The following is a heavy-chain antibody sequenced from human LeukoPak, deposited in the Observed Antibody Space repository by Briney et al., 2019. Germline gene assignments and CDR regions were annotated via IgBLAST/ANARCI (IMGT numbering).Heavy chain of an antibody. D-gene: IGHD1-26*01. CDR2: MYYSGST. J-gene: IGHJ4*02. Sequence: TTSETLSLTCTVSGGSISSSSYYWGWIRQPPGKGLEWIGSMYYSGSTYYNPSLKSRVTIYVDTSKNQFSLKLSSVTAADTAVYYCATSSGSYYYWGQGTLVTVSS. CDR1: GGSISSSSYY. V-gene: IGHV4-39*01. CDR3: ATSSGSYYY.